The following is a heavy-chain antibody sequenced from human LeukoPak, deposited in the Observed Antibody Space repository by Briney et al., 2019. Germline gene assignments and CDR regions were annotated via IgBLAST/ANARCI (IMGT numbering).Heavy chain of an antibody. V-gene: IGHV1-18*01. Sequence: ASVKVSCKASGYTFTSYGISWVRQAPGQGLEWMGWISAYNGNTNYAQNLQGRVTMTTDTSTSTAYMEVRSLRSDDTAVYYCARDLVHHRLLATNYNWFDPWGQGTLVTVSS. CDR3: ARDLVHHRLLATNYNWFDP. J-gene: IGHJ5*02. CDR2: ISAYNGNT. D-gene: IGHD2-8*01. CDR1: GYTFTSYG.